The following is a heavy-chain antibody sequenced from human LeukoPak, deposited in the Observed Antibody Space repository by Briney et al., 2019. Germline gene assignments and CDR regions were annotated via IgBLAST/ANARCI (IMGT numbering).Heavy chain of an antibody. CDR3: ARVSTAMVNFYYFDY. CDR1: GGSISSYY. CDR2: IYYSGST. Sequence: SETLSLTCTVSGGSISSYYWSWIRQPPGKGLEWIGYIYYSGSTNYNPSLKGRVTISVDTSKNQFSLKLSSVTAADTAVYYCARVSTAMVNFYYFDYWGQGTLVTVSS. J-gene: IGHJ4*02. D-gene: IGHD5-18*01. V-gene: IGHV4-59*01.